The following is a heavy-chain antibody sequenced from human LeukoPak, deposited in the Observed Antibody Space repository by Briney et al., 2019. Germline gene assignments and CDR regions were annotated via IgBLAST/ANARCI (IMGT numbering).Heavy chain of an antibody. CDR3: AREGYSYGPYYFDY. V-gene: IGHV4-30-2*01. Sequence: SQTLSLTCAVSGGSISSGGYSWSWIRQPPGKGLEWIGYIYHSGSTYYNPSLKSRVTISVDRSKNQFSLKLSSVTAADTAVYYCAREGYSYGPYYFDYWGQGTLVTVSS. D-gene: IGHD5-18*01. CDR1: GGSISSGGYS. CDR2: IYHSGST. J-gene: IGHJ4*02.